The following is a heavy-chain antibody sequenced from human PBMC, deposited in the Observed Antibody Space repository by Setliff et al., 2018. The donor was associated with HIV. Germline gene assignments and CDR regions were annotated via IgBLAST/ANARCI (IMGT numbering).Heavy chain of an antibody. J-gene: IGHJ3*02. Sequence: PSETLSLTCTVSGGSIVRYYWTWIRQPPGKGLEWIGYIYYSGSTNYNPSLKSRVIISVDTSKMQFSLKPRSVTAADTAMYYCARLLQGGNYAFDIWGQGTMVTVS. CDR1: GGSIVRYY. D-gene: IGHD2-21*02. CDR3: ARLLQGGNYAFDI. V-gene: IGHV4-59*08. CDR2: IYYSGST.